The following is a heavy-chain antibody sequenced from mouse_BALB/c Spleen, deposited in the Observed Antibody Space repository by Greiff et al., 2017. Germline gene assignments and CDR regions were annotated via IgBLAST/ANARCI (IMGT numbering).Heavy chain of an antibody. J-gene: IGHJ3*01. CDR1: GYTFTSYV. CDR3: ARESHYYGSSYGFAY. CDR2: INPYNDGT. Sequence: EVQLQQSGPELVKPGASVKMSCKASGYTFTSYVMHWVKQKPGQGLEWIGYINPYNDGTKYNEKFKGKATLTSDKSSSTAYMELSSLTSEDSAVYYCARESHYYGSSYGFAYWGQGTLVTVSA. V-gene: IGHV1-14*01. D-gene: IGHD1-1*01.